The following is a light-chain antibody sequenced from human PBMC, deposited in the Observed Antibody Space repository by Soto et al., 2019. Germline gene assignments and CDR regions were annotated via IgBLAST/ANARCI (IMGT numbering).Light chain of an antibody. V-gene: IGKV3-20*01. CDR2: GAS. Sequence: EIVLTQSPGTLSLSPGERATLSCRASQSVSSSYLVWYQQKPGQAPRLLIYGASSRATGIPDRFSGSGSGTDFTITISRLEPEDFAVYYCQQYDSSSWTFGQGTKVEI. CDR3: QQYDSSSWT. CDR1: QSVSSSY. J-gene: IGKJ1*01.